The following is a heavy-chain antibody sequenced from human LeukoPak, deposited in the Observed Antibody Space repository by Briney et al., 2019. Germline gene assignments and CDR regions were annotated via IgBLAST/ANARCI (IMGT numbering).Heavy chain of an antibody. CDR2: ISSSGSTI. CDR1: GFTFSSYE. CDR3: AKGLYDLWYFDY. V-gene: IGHV3-48*03. Sequence: GGSLRLSCAASGFTFSSYEMNWVRQAPGKGLEWVSYISSSGSTIYYADSVKGRFTISRDNSKNTLYLQMNSLRAEDTAVYYCAKGLYDLWYFDYWGQGTLVTVSS. J-gene: IGHJ4*02. D-gene: IGHD3/OR15-3a*01.